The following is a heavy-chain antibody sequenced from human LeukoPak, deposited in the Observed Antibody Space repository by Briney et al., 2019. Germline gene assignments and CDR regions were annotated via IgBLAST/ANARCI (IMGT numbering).Heavy chain of an antibody. Sequence: SETLSLTCAVYGGSFSGYYWSWIRQPPGKGLEWIGSIYHTGHTYYNPSLKSRVTISVDKSKNQFSLKLTSVTAADTAVYYCARKKDYGSGSYYRHWFDPWGQGTLVTVSS. CDR3: ARKKDYGSGSYYRHWFDP. CDR1: GGSFSGYY. CDR2: IYHTGHT. V-gene: IGHV4-34*01. J-gene: IGHJ5*02. D-gene: IGHD3-10*01.